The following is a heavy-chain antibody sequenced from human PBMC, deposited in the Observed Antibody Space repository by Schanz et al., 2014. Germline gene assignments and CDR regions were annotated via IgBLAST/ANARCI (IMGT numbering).Heavy chain of an antibody. CDR1: GYTFTSYG. J-gene: IGHJ4*02. CDR2: ISAYNGNT. CDR3: ARDGVDAAAGGNY. V-gene: IGHV1-18*01. Sequence: QVQLVQSGADVKKPGSSVRVSCKASGYTFTSYGINWVRQAPGQGLEWMGWISAYNGNTNYAQKFQGRVTMTRDTSTSTVYMELSSLRSEDTAVYYCARDGVDAAAGGNYWGQGTLVTVSS. D-gene: IGHD6-13*01.